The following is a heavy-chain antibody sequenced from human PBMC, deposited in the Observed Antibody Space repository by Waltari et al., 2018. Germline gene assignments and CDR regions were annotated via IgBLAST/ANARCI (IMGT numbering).Heavy chain of an antibody. CDR2: IGSSGSTI. D-gene: IGHD2-15*01. V-gene: IGHV3-48*03. Sequence: EVQLVESGGTLAQPGGSLRLSCAASGFTFSAYEMNWVRQVPGKGLEWVSYIGSSGSTIYYADSVRGRFTISRDNAKNSLYLEMSSLRAEDTALYYCARDGGAYCNGGNCSPFEQWGQGTLVTVSS. CDR3: ARDGGAYCNGGNCSPFEQ. CDR1: GFTFSAYE. J-gene: IGHJ4*02.